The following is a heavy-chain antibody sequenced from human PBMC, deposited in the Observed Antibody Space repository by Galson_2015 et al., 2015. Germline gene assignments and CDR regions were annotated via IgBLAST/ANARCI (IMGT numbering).Heavy chain of an antibody. V-gene: IGHV1-18*01. CDR2: ISAYNGNT. CDR3: ARVNAAAGYYYYMDV. J-gene: IGHJ6*03. D-gene: IGHD2-15*01. CDR1: GYTFTSYG. Sequence: SVKVSCKASGYTFTSYGISWVRQAPGQGLEWMGWISAYNGNTNYAQKLQGRVTMTTDTSTSTAYMELRSLRSDDTAVYYCARVNAAAGYYYYMDVWGRGTTVTVSS.